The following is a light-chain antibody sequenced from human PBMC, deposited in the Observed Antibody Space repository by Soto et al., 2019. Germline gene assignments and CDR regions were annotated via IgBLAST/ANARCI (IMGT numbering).Light chain of an antibody. CDR2: GAS. CDR3: QQYNNWPPN. V-gene: IGKV3-15*01. J-gene: IGKJ5*01. Sequence: EIVMTQSPATLSVSPGERATLSCRASQSVSSNLAWYQQKPGQAPRLLIYGASTRATGIPARFSGSGSGTECTFTNRSLQSEDFAVYYCQQYNNWPPNFGQGTRLEIK. CDR1: QSVSSN.